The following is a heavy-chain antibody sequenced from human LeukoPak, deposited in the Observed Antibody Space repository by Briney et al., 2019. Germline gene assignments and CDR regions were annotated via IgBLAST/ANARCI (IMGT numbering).Heavy chain of an antibody. D-gene: IGHD3-10*01. Sequence: GGSLRLSCAASGFTFSSYSMNWVRQAPGKGLEWVSSISSSSSYIYYADSVKGRFTISRDNAKNSLYLQMNSLRAEDTAVYYCARDNTGSVRGVIISGSMDVWGQGTTATVSS. CDR3: ARDNTGSVRGVIISGSMDV. V-gene: IGHV3-21*01. CDR1: GFTFSSYS. CDR2: ISSSSSYI. J-gene: IGHJ6*02.